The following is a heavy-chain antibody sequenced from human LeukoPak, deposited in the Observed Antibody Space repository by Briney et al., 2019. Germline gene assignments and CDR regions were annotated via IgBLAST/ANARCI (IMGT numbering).Heavy chain of an antibody. J-gene: IGHJ4*02. CDR3: ARKTVVGSYFDY. CDR1: GFTFSNYW. D-gene: IGHD4-23*01. V-gene: IGHV3-7*03. Sequence: GGSLRLSCAASGFTFSNYWMSWVRQAPGKGLEWVGNIKQDGSDKYYIDSVKGRFTISRDNAKNSLYLQMNSLRAEDTAVYYCARKTVVGSYFDYWGLGTPVTVSS. CDR2: IKQDGSDK.